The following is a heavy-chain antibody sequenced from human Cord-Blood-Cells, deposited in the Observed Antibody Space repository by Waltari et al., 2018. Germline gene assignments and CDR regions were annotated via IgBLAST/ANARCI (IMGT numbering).Heavy chain of an antibody. J-gene: IGHJ3*02. CDR3: ARASSADDAFDI. V-gene: IGHV3-53*02. CDR1: GFTVSSNY. Sequence: EVQLVETGGGLIQPGGSLRLSCAASGFTVSSNYMSWVREAPGKGLEWVSVIDSGGSTYYADSVKGRFTISRDNSKNTLYLQMNSLRAEDTAVYYCARASSADDAFDIWGQGTMVTVSS. D-gene: IGHD6-6*01. CDR2: IDSGGST.